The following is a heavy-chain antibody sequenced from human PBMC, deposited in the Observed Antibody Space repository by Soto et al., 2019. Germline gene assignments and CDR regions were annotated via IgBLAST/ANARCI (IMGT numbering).Heavy chain of an antibody. J-gene: IGHJ6*03. Sequence: ASVKVSCKASGYTFTSYAMHWVRQAPGQRLEWMGWINAGNGNTKYSQKFQGRVTITRDTSASTAYMELSSLRSEDTAVYYCARDAPQYSSSWYSYYYMDVWGKGTTVTVSS. CDR2: INAGNGNT. CDR3: ARDAPQYSSSWYSYYYMDV. CDR1: GYTFTSYA. D-gene: IGHD6-13*01. V-gene: IGHV1-3*01.